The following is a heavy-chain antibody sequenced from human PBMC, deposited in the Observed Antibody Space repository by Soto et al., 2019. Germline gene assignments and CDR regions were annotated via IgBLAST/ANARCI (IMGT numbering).Heavy chain of an antibody. CDR3: ARIAAAGVSQPYYYYYGMDV. D-gene: IGHD6-13*01. CDR2: IYPGDSDT. Sequence: GESLKISCKGSGYSFTSYWISWVRQMPGKGLEWMGIIYPGDSDTRYSPSFQGQVTISADKSISTAYLQWSSLKASDTAMYYCARIAAAGVSQPYYYYYGMDVWGQGTTVTVSS. J-gene: IGHJ6*02. V-gene: IGHV5-51*01. CDR1: GYSFTSYW.